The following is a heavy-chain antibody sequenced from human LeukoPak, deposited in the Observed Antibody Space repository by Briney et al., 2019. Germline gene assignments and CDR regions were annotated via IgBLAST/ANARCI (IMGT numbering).Heavy chain of an antibody. J-gene: IGHJ4*02. Sequence: GGSLRLSCAASGFTFSSYDMTWVRQAPGRGLEWVSSIRPRGDNTYYGDSVKGRFTVSRDNSKNTVYLEMNNMRVDDTAVYYCAKERWLQSLFDYWGQGTLVTVSS. V-gene: IGHV3-23*01. CDR1: GFTFSSYD. CDR2: IRPRGDNT. D-gene: IGHD5-24*01. CDR3: AKERWLQSLFDY.